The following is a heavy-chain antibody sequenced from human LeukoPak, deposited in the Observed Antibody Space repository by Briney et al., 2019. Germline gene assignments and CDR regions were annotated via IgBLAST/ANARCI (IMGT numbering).Heavy chain of an antibody. Sequence: SETLSLTCAVYGGSFSGYYWSWIRQPPGKGLEWIGEINHSGSTYYNTSLKSRVTISVDTSKNQFSLKLSSVTAADTAVYYCARHLKATGAFDIWGQGTMVTV. CDR3: ARHLKATGAFDI. J-gene: IGHJ3*02. CDR2: INHSGST. D-gene: IGHD3-3*02. CDR1: GGSFSGYY. V-gene: IGHV4-34*01.